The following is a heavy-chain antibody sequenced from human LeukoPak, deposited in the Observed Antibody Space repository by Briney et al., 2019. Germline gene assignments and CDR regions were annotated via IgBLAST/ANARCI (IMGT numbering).Heavy chain of an antibody. V-gene: IGHV4-61*02. J-gene: IGHJ5*02. D-gene: IGHD1-26*01. CDR3: ARDLVGSPFVHVP. Sequence: NSSETLSLTCSVSGGSISSSNYYWSWIRQPAGKGLEWIGRIYTSESTNYNPSLKSRVTISVDTSRNQFSLKLSSVTAADTAVYYCARDLVGSPFVHVPWGRGTLVTVSS. CDR2: IYTSEST. CDR1: GGSISSSNYY.